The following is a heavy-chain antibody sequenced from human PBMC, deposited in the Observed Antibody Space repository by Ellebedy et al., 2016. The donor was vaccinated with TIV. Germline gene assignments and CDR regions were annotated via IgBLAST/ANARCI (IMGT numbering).Heavy chain of an antibody. V-gene: IGHV3-21*01. CDR1: GFTFSSSS. Sequence: GESLKISCAASGFTFSSSSMSWVRQVPGKGLEWVSSISVSNIYIYYTDSVKGRFTISRDNAKNSLYLQMNSLRAGDTAVYYCARDYYGSGSSYPYYFDSWGQGTLVTVSS. J-gene: IGHJ4*02. D-gene: IGHD3-10*01. CDR2: ISVSNIYI. CDR3: ARDYYGSGSSYPYYFDS.